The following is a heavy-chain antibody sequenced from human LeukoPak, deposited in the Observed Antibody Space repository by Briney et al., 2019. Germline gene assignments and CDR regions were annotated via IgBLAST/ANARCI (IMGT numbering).Heavy chain of an antibody. J-gene: IGHJ4*02. Sequence: GESLKISCKGSGYSFTSHWIGWVRQMPGKGVEWMGIIYPGDSDTRYSPSFQGQVTISADKSISTAYLQWSSLKASDTAMYYCALHYRVATIDYWGQGTLVTVSS. V-gene: IGHV5-51*01. D-gene: IGHD5-24*01. CDR2: IYPGDSDT. CDR1: GYSFTSHW. CDR3: ALHYRVATIDY.